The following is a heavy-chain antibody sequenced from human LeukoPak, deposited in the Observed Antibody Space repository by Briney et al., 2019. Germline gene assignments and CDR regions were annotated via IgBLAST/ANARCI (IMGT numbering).Heavy chain of an antibody. V-gene: IGHV3-7*05. J-gene: IGHJ4*02. CDR1: GFTFSSYW. D-gene: IGHD3-9*01. CDR2: IKQDGSEK. CDR3: ARVGVIGYYDILTGYLNRHTGYFDY. Sequence: GGSLRLSCAASGFTFSSYWMSWVRQAPGEGLEWGANIKQDGSEKYYVDSVKGRFTISRDNAKNSLYLQMNSLRAEDTAVYYCARVGVIGYYDILTGYLNRHTGYFDYWGQGTLVTVSS.